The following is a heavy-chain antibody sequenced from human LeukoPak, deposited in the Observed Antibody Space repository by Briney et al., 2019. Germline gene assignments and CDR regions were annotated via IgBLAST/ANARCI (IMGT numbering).Heavy chain of an antibody. V-gene: IGHV4-34*01. CDR3: ATRRDVTTDFDY. Sequence: PSETLSLTCAVYGGSFSGYYWSWIRQPPGKGLEWIGEINHSGSTNYNPSLKSRVTTSVDTSKNQFSLKLSSVTAADTAVYYCATRRDVTTDFDYWGQGTLVTVSS. CDR2: INHSGST. J-gene: IGHJ4*02. D-gene: IGHD4-17*01. CDR1: GGSFSGYY.